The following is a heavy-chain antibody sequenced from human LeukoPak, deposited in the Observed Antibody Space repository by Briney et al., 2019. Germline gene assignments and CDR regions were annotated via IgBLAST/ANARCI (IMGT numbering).Heavy chain of an antibody. J-gene: IGHJ4*02. V-gene: IGHV1-69*05. CDR3: ARGITMVRGAQRYYFDY. CDR2: IIPIFGTA. CDR1: GGTFSSYA. D-gene: IGHD3-10*01. Sequence: GASVKVSCKASGGTFSSYAISWVRQAPGQGLEWMGGIIPIFGTANYAQKFQGRVTITTDEPTSTAYMELSSLRSEDTAVYYCARGITMVRGAQRYYFDYWGQGTLVTVSS.